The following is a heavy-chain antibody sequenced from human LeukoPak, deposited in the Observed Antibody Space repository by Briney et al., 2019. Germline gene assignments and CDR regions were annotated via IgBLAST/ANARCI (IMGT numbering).Heavy chain of an antibody. Sequence: SETLSLTCTVSGGSISSSSYYWGWIRQPPGKGLEWIGSIYYSGSTYYNPSLKSRVTISVDTSKNQFSLKLSSVTAADTAVYYCARDSFYYGSGRGKWFDPWGQGTLVTVSS. CDR2: IYYSGST. J-gene: IGHJ5*02. CDR3: ARDSFYYGSGRGKWFDP. V-gene: IGHV4-39*07. D-gene: IGHD3-10*01. CDR1: GGSISSSSYY.